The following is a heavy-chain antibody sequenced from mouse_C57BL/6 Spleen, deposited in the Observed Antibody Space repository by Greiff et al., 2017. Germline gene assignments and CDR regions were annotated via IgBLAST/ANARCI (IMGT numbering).Heavy chain of an antibody. Sequence: QVQLQQSGAELVKPGASVKISCKASGYAFSSYWMNWVKQRPGKGLEWIGQIYPGDGDTNYNGKFKGKATLTADKSSSTAYMQLSSLTSEASAVYFCGRGRGSGYDAMDYWGQGTSVTVSS. V-gene: IGHV1-80*01. D-gene: IGHD3-2*02. CDR3: GRGRGSGYDAMDY. CDR2: IYPGDGDT. J-gene: IGHJ4*01. CDR1: GYAFSSYW.